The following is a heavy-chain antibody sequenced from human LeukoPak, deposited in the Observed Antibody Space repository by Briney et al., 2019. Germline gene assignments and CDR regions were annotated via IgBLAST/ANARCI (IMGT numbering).Heavy chain of an antibody. CDR1: GGSISGYY. CDR3: AKYRSGGICYSRSFDY. CDR2: IHSTGST. Sequence: PSETLSLTCTVSGGSISGYYWSWIRQPPGKGLEWIAYIHSTGSTSYNPSLRSRVTISVDTSKNQFSLKLSSVTAADTAVYYCAKYRSGGICYSRSFDYWGQRTLVTASS. V-gene: IGHV4-59*01. J-gene: IGHJ4*02. D-gene: IGHD2-15*01.